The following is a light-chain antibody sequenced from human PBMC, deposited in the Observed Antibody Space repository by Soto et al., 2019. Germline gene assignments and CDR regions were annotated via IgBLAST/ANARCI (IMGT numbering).Light chain of an antibody. Sequence: DIQMTQSPSTLSASVGDRVTITCRASQSISSWLAWYQQKPGKAPNLLIYKASSLQSGVPSRFSGSGSWTQFTLTISSLQPDDFATYYCQQYNSYSWTFGRGTRVEIK. CDR2: KAS. CDR1: QSISSW. CDR3: QQYNSYSWT. J-gene: IGKJ1*01. V-gene: IGKV1-5*03.